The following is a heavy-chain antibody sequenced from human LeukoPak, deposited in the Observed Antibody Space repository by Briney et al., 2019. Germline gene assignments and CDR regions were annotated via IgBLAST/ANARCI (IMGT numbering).Heavy chain of an antibody. CDR3: AKEDQGAGSSGYYYYMDV. CDR2: ISYDGSNK. J-gene: IGHJ6*03. Sequence: GGSLRLSCAASGFTFSSYAMHWVRQAPGKGLEWVAVISYDGSNKYYADSVKGRFTISRDNSKNTLYLQMNSLRAEDTAVYYCAKEDQGAGSSGYYYYMDVWGKGTTVTVSS. V-gene: IGHV3-30-3*01. D-gene: IGHD6-6*01. CDR1: GFTFSSYA.